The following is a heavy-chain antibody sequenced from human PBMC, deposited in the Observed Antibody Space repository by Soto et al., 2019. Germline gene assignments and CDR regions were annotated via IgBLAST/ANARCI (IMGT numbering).Heavy chain of an antibody. Sequence: GGSLRLSCAASGFTISSNAMYWVRQAPGKGLEWVSGISDRGDTTLYADSVKGRFTISRDTSKNTLYLQLNTLRADDTAVYYCAKDKPGTTSFDYWGQGTLVTVSS. D-gene: IGHD1-1*01. J-gene: IGHJ4*02. CDR3: AKDKPGTTSFDY. CDR1: GFTISSNA. CDR2: ISDRGDTT. V-gene: IGHV3-23*01.